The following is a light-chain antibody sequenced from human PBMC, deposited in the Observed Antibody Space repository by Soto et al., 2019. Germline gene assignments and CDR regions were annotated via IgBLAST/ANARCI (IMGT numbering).Light chain of an antibody. Sequence: DIQMTQSPSTLSASVGDRVTITCRASQSMSGWLAWYQQKPGKAPNLLIYRASNLEGGVPSRFSVSGSGTEFTLTISSLQPDDFATYYCHQYNSCPWTFGKGTKVEIK. CDR2: RAS. V-gene: IGKV1-5*03. CDR1: QSMSGW. CDR3: HQYNSCPWT. J-gene: IGKJ1*01.